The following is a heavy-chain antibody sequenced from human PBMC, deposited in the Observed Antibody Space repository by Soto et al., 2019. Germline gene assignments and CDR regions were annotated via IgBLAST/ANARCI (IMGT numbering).Heavy chain of an antibody. CDR3: ASGIQLWLRRINNGYSG. Sequence: QVQLVQSGAEVKKPESSVKVSCKAPGGTFSTYAISWVRQAPGQGLEWMGGIIPMFGTANYAQRFQDRVTITADEYTNTGALELRSLRSEDTAVYFCASGIQLWLRRINNGYSGWGQGTLVTVSS. CDR1: GGTFSTYA. V-gene: IGHV1-69*12. D-gene: IGHD5-18*01. J-gene: IGHJ4*02. CDR2: IIPMFGTA.